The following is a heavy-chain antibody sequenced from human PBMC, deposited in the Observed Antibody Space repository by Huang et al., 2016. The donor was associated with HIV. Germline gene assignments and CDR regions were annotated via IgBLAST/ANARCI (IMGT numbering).Heavy chain of an antibody. CDR3: ASSPREVFGVFDY. Sequence: QVQLVQSGSELKKPGASVKVSCKASGYTFTSYAMNWVRQGPGQGLECMVWIKTNTVNPTDAQGFTGRFVFSLDTSVSTAYLQISSRKAEDTAVYYCASSPREVFGVFDYWGQGTLVTVSS. CDR2: IKTNTVNP. J-gene: IGHJ4*02. D-gene: IGHD3-3*01. V-gene: IGHV7-4-1*02. CDR1: GYTFTSYA.